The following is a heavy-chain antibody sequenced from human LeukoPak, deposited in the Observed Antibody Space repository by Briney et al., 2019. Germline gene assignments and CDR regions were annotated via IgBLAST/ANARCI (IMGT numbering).Heavy chain of an antibody. Sequence: GGSLRLSCGASGLTFSSYAMLWLRQAPGKGLEWVSVIYSDGTTYYADSVKGRFTISRDNLKHILYLEKNSERSEDTGVLLCGRESSGSYYMVFDYWGPGTLVTVSS. CDR2: IYSDGTT. V-gene: IGHV3-66*01. CDR3: GRESSGSYYMVFDY. CDR1: GLTFSSYA. D-gene: IGHD1-26*01. J-gene: IGHJ4*01.